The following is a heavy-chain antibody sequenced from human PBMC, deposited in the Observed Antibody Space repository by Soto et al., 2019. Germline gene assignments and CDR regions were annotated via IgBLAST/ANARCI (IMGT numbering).Heavy chain of an antibody. CDR3: ARAYSGSHPLDY. CDR2: ISGSGSST. Sequence: GGSLRLSCAASGFTFNNYAMNWVRQAPGRGLEWVSAISGSGSSTYYADSVKGRFLISRDNSKTTLYLQMSSLRAEDTAMYYCARAYSGSHPLDYWGQGTLVTVSS. D-gene: IGHD6-6*01. V-gene: IGHV3-23*01. J-gene: IGHJ4*02. CDR1: GFTFNNYA.